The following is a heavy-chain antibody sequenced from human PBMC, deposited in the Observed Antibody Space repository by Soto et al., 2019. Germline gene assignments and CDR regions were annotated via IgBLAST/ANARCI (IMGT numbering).Heavy chain of an antibody. CDR1: GYTFSNYG. Sequence: ASLKVSCKASGYTFSNYGISWVRQAPGQGLEWMGWISPYNGNTKYAQKFQDRVTMTTDTSTSTAYMELRSLRSDDTAVYYCARDRLNDFWTGYLLFDNWGQGSLVTV. D-gene: IGHD3-3*01. CDR3: ARDRLNDFWTGYLLFDN. V-gene: IGHV1-18*01. CDR2: ISPYNGNT. J-gene: IGHJ4*02.